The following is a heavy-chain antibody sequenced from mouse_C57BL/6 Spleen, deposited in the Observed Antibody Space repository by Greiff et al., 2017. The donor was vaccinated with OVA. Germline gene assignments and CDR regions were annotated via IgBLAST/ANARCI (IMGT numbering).Heavy chain of an antibody. V-gene: IGHV1-47*01. D-gene: IGHD1-1*01. J-gene: IGHJ2*01. Sequence: VQGVESGAELVKPGASVKMSCKASGYTFTTYPIEWMKQNHGKSLEWIGNFHPYNDDTKYNEKFKGKATLTVEKSSSTVYLELSRLTSDDSAVYYCARTNYYGSSGDYFDYWGQGTTLTVSS. CDR2: FHPYNDDT. CDR1: GYTFTTYP. CDR3: ARTNYYGSSGDYFDY.